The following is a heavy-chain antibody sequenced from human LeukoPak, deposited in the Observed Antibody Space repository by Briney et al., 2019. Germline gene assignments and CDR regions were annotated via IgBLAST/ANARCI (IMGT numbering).Heavy chain of an antibody. Sequence: KPSETPSLTCAVYGGSFSGYYWSWIRQPPGKGLEWIGEINHSGSTNYNPSLKSRVTISVDTSKNQFSLKLSSVTAADTAVYYCARGDGYSYPLFRWDAFDIWGQGTMVTVSS. CDR2: INHSGST. D-gene: IGHD5-18*01. V-gene: IGHV4-34*01. CDR1: GGSFSGYY. CDR3: ARGDGYSYPLFRWDAFDI. J-gene: IGHJ3*02.